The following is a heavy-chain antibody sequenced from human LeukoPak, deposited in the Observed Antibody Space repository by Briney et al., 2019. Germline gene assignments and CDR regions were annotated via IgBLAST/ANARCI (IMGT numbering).Heavy chain of an antibody. CDR1: GFTFSSYA. Sequence: PGRSLRLSCAASGFTFSSYAMHWVRQAPGKGLEWVAVISYDGSNKYYADSVNGRFTISRDNSKNTLYLQMNSLRAEDTAIYYCAKNGDRGAYCTGGTCYPYFYYYMDVWGKGTTVTI. CDR3: AKNGDRGAYCTGGTCYPYFYYYMDV. D-gene: IGHD2-15*01. J-gene: IGHJ6*03. CDR2: ISYDGSNK. V-gene: IGHV3-30*04.